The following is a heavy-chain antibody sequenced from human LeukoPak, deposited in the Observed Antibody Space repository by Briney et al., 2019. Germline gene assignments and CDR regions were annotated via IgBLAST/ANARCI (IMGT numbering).Heavy chain of an antibody. CDR3: ARSLPAAIIAANWFDP. CDR1: GVSISSSSYY. V-gene: IGHV4-39*07. Sequence: SETLSLTCTVSGVSISSSSYYWGWIRQPPGKGLEWIGSIYYSGSTYYNPSLKSRVTISVDTSKNQFSLKLSSVTAADTAVYYCARSLPAAIIAANWFDPWGQGTLVTVSS. J-gene: IGHJ5*02. CDR2: IYYSGST. D-gene: IGHD2-2*01.